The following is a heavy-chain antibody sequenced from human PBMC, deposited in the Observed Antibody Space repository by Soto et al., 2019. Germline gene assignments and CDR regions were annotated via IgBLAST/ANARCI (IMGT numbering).Heavy chain of an antibody. J-gene: IGHJ5*02. Sequence: SETLSLTCTVSGGSISSYYWSWIRQPAGKGLEWIGRIYTSGSNNYNPSLKSRVTMSVDTSKNQFSLKRSSVTAADTAVYYCARDRDSSSWYNWFDTWGQGTLVTVSS. CDR3: ARDRDSSSWYNWFDT. CDR2: IYTSGSN. CDR1: GGSISSYY. V-gene: IGHV4-4*07. D-gene: IGHD6-13*01.